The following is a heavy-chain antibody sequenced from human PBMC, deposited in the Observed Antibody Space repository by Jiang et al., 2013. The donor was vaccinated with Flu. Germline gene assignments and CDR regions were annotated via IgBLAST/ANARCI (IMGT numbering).Heavy chain of an antibody. J-gene: IGHJ5*02. Sequence: GAEVKKPGESLRISCKGSGYSFTSYWISWVRQMPGKGLEWMGRIDPSDSYTNYSPSFQGHVTISADKSISTAYLQWSSLKASDTAMYYCARLGGSGSYYNPPTLAFDPWGQGTLVTVSS. CDR1: GYSFTSYW. CDR3: ARLGGSGSYYNPPTLAFDP. CDR2: IDPSDSYT. D-gene: IGHD3-10*01. V-gene: IGHV5-10-1*01.